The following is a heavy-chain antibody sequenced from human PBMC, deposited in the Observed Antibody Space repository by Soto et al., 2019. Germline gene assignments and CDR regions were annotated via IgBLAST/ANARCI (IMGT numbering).Heavy chain of an antibody. J-gene: IGHJ4*02. D-gene: IGHD1-20*01. CDR1: GFTFSSYC. CDR3: SREWDNWNDITNCFDS. V-gene: IGHV3-33*01. CDR2: IWYDGSTK. Sequence: PGGSLTLSCAASGFTFSSYCMHWVRQAPGKGLEWVGVIWYDGSTKYYADSERGRSTIFSDNSKNMLYLQMNSLRAEDTAVYYGSREWDNWNDITNCFDSWGQGTLVTVSS.